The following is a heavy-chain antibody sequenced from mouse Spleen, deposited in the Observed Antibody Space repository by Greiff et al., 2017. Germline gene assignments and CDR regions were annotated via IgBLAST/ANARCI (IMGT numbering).Heavy chain of an antibody. CDR2: ISYDGSN. Sequence: EVQLQESGPGLVKPSQSLSLTCSVTGYSITGGYYWNWIRQFQGNKLEWMGYISYDGSNNYNPSLKNRISITRDTSKNQFFLKLNSVTTEDTATYYCARGSTGTSAYWGQGTLVTVSA. CDR1: GYSITGGYY. V-gene: IGHV3-6*01. J-gene: IGHJ3*01. D-gene: IGHD4-1*01. CDR3: ARGSTGTSAY.